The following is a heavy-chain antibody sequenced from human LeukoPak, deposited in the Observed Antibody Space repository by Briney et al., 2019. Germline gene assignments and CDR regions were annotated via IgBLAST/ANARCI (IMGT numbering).Heavy chain of an antibody. V-gene: IGHV3-74*01. CDR3: ARDLSDSSGYYYFDY. CDR1: GFTFSSYW. CDR2: INSDGSST. Sequence: GGSLRLSCAASGFTFSSYWMHWVRQAPGKGLVWVSRINSDGSSTSYADSVKGRFTISRDNSKNTLYLQMNSLRAEDTAVYYCARDLSDSSGYYYFDYWGQGTLVTVSS. D-gene: IGHD3-22*01. J-gene: IGHJ4*02.